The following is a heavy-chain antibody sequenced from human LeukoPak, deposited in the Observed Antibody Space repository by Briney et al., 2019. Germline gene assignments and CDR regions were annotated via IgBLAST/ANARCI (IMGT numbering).Heavy chain of an antibody. D-gene: IGHD2-2*01. CDR3: ARDSRYCSSTSCLYYYYGMDV. CDR1: GGTFSSYA. CDR2: IVPIFGTA. J-gene: IGHJ6*02. V-gene: IGHV1-69*01. Sequence: ASVKVSCKASGGTFSSYAISWVRQAPGQGLEWMGGIVPIFGTANYAQKFQGRVTITADESTSTAYMELSSLRSEDTAVYYCARDSRYCSSTSCLYYYYGMDVWGQGTTVTVSS.